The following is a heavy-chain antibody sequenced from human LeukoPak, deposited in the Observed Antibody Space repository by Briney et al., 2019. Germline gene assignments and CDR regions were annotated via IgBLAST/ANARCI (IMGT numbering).Heavy chain of an antibody. CDR3: AMGGGYYDSSGYYKADWFDH. Sequence: GGSLRLSCAPSGFTFYDYAMHWGRHAPGKGLEWVSLISGDGGSTYYAESVTGRFTISRDNSKNSLYLQMNSLRTEDTALYYCAMGGGYYDSSGYYKADWFDHWGQGTLVTVSS. J-gene: IGHJ5*02. CDR1: GFTFYDYA. V-gene: IGHV3-43*02. CDR2: ISGDGGST. D-gene: IGHD3-22*01.